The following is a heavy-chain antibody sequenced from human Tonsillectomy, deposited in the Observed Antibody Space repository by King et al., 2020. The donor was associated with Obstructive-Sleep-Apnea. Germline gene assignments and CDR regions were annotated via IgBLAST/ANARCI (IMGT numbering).Heavy chain of an antibody. Sequence: VTLKESGPVLVKPTETLSLTCTVSGFSLTKARMGVSWVRQPPGKSLEWLAHIFSNDEKSYSTSLKSRLTISKDTSKSQVVLTLTNMDPVDTATYYCAVGVRYHQDYWGQGTLVTVSS. CDR3: AVGVRYHQDY. J-gene: IGHJ4*02. V-gene: IGHV2-26*01. CDR2: IFSNDEK. CDR1: GFSLTKARMG. D-gene: IGHD3-10*01.